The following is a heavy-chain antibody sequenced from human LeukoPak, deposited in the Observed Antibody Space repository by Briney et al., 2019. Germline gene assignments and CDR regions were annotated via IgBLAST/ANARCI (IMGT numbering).Heavy chain of an antibody. V-gene: IGHV5-51*01. CDR2: IYPDDSDT. CDR1: GDSFINYW. D-gene: IGHD6-6*01. Sequence: GESLKISCKGSGDSFINYWIGWVRQTPGKGLEWMGIIYPDDSDTRYSPSFQGQVTISVDKSISTAYLQRSSLKASDTAIYYRARLKYSRSSRAQGPFDYWGQGTLVIVSS. J-gene: IGHJ4*02. CDR3: ARLKYSRSSRAQGPFDY.